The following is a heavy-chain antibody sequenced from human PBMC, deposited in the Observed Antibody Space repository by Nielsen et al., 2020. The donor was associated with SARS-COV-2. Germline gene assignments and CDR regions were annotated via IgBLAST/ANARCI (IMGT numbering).Heavy chain of an antibody. CDR2: IYYSGST. CDR1: GGSISSYY. CDR3: ARGLSLSGFDP. D-gene: IGHD3-10*01. V-gene: IGHV4-59*01. J-gene: IGHJ5*02. Sequence: SETLSLTCTVSGGSISSYYWNWIRQPPGKGLEWIGYIYYSGSTNYNPSLKSRVTISVDTSKNQFSLKLSSVTAADTAVYYCARGLSLSGFDPWGQGTLVTVSS.